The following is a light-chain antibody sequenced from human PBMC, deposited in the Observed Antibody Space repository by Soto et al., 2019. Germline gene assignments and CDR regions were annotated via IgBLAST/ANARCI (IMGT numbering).Light chain of an antibody. CDR3: TSYVGNDIWV. CDR2: EVT. J-gene: IGLJ3*02. Sequence: QSALTQPPSASGSPGQSVTISCTGTSSDVGAYKYVSWYQQYPGKAPKLMIYEVTKRPSGVPDRFSGSKSGNTASLTVSGLXXXXXADYYCTSYVGNDIWVFGGGTKVT. V-gene: IGLV2-8*01. CDR1: SSDVGAYKY.